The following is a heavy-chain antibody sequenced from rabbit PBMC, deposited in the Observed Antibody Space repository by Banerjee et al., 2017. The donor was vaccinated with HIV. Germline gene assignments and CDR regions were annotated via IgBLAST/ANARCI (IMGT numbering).Heavy chain of an antibody. J-gene: IGHJ4*01. CDR3: ARAVSSGWGGFFNL. Sequence: QSLEESGGGLVQPEGSLTLTCKTSGFSFSSALPMCWVRQAPGKGLEWIASIDTGDGGSYYASWAKGRFTISLDNAQNTVFLQMTSLTVADTATYFCARAVSSGWGGFFNLWGPGTLVTVS. D-gene: IGHD4-1*01. V-gene: IGHV1S40*01. CDR2: IDTGDGGS. CDR1: GFSFSSALP.